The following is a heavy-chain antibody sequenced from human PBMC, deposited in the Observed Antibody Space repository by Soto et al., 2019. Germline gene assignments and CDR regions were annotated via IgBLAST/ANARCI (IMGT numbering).Heavy chain of an antibody. CDR3: ARACLDKTYPGNNCSVP. V-gene: IGHV4-30-4*01. J-gene: IGHJ5*02. CDR2: IYYSGST. CDR1: GGSISSGGYY. D-gene: IGHD2-2*03. Sequence: SETLSLTCTVSGGSISSGGYYWSWIRQPPGKGLEWIGYIYYSGSTYYNPSLKSRVTISVDTSKNQFSLNLSSVTAADTAMYYCARACLDKTYPGNNCSVPRGDATPVTV.